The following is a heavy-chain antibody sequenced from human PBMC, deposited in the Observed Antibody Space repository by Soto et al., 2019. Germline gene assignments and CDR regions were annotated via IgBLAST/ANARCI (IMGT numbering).Heavy chain of an antibody. V-gene: IGHV3-21*02. CDR3: AREADFASSGYVLDY. CDR1: GFTFSGFR. J-gene: IGHJ4*02. CDR2: VTSSPSSM. D-gene: IGHD3-22*01. Sequence: EVQLVESGGGLVKPGGSLRLSCAASGFTFSGFRMNWVRQAPGKGLEWVSSVTSSPSSMFYADSVKGRFTISRDDAKDSLFLQMNSLRADDTAVYYCAREADFASSGYVLDYWGLGTLVTVSS.